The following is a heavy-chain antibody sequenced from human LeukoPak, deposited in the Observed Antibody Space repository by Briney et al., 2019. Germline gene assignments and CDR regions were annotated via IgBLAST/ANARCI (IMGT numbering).Heavy chain of an antibody. D-gene: IGHD3-22*01. V-gene: IGHV4-30-4*01. CDR2: IYYSGST. CDR3: ARALRINYYDSSGAPDDAFDI. J-gene: IGHJ3*02. Sequence: PSQTLSLTCTVSGGSISSGDYYWSWIRQPPGTGLEWIGYIYYSGSTYYNPSLKSRVTISVDTSKNQFSLKLSSVTAADTAVYYCARALRINYYDSSGAPDDAFDIWGQGTMFTVSS. CDR1: GGSISSGDYY.